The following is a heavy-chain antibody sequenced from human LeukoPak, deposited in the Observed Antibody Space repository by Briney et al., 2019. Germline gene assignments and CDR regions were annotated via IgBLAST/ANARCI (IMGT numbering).Heavy chain of an antibody. CDR1: GYTFTGYY. D-gene: IGHD7-27*01. J-gene: IGHJ4*02. V-gene: IGHV1-2*02. CDR3: ARESSGDYYFDY. Sequence: ASVKVSCKASGYTFTGYYIHWVRQAPGQGLEWMGWINPNSGGTNSAQKFQGRVTVTRDTSISTAYMELSTLRSDDTAVYYCARESSGDYYFDYWGQGTLVTVSS. CDR2: INPNSGGT.